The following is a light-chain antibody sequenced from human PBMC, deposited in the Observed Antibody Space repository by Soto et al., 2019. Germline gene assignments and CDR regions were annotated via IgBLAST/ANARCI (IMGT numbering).Light chain of an antibody. J-gene: IGKJ1*01. CDR2: EVS. V-gene: IGKV1-5*01. CDR1: QSISDW. CDR3: QQFSADST. Sequence: DIQMTQSPSTLSASVGDRVTISCRASQSISDWLAWYQQKPGKAPKLLIYEVSHLESAVRSRVRGGGSGTELTITILSLQHDGFETYHWQQFSADSTFGHGTKVEIK.